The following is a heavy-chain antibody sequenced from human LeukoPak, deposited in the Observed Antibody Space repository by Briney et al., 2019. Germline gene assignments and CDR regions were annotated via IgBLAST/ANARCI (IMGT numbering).Heavy chain of an antibody. Sequence: SETLSLTCTVSGDSISTSNSYWNWIRQPPGKGLELIGYIFYSGRTNYNPSLKSRVTLSVDTSKNWFSLKLTSVTAADTAVYYCARHNLLPPLLKLLRKPGWFDPWGQGTLVTVSS. V-gene: IGHV4-61*05. CDR2: IFYSGRT. CDR3: ARHNLLPPLLKLLRKPGWFDP. CDR1: GDSISTSNSY. D-gene: IGHD3-22*01. J-gene: IGHJ5*02.